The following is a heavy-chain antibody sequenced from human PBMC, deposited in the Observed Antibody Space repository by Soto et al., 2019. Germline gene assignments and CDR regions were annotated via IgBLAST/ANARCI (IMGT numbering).Heavy chain of an antibody. D-gene: IGHD5-12*01. Sequence: HPGGSLRLSCAASGFTFSSYAMSWVRQAPGKGLEWVSAISGSGGSTYYADSVKGRFTISRDNSKNTLYLQMNSLRAEDTAVYYCAKGNGYNKLYYFDYWGQGTLVTVS. CDR2: ISGSGGST. CDR1: GFTFSSYA. V-gene: IGHV3-23*01. CDR3: AKGNGYNKLYYFDY. J-gene: IGHJ4*02.